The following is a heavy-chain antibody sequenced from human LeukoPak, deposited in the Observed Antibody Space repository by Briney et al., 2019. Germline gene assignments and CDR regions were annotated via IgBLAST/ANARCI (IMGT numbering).Heavy chain of an antibody. J-gene: IGHJ6*02. CDR1: GYTFTGYY. V-gene: IGHV1-2*02. CDR3: ARVHYYGSGIERTNYGMDV. D-gene: IGHD3-10*01. CDR2: INPNSGGT. Sequence: ASLKVSCKAAGYTFTGYYMHWVRQAPGQGLEWMGWINPNSGGTNYAQKFQGRVTMTRDTSISTAYMELSRLTSDDTAVYYCARVHYYGSGIERTNYGMDVWGQGTTVTVSS.